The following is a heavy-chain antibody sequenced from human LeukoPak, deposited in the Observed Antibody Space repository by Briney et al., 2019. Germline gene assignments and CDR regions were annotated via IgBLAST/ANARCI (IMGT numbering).Heavy chain of an antibody. Sequence: PSETLSLTCTVSGGSISSDNYYWSWIRQPAGKGLEWIGRIYTRGSTYYSPSLKSRVTISADTSKNQFSLKLTSVTAADTAVYYCARGLPNYYYYYMDVWGKGTTVTISS. CDR1: GGSISSDNYY. D-gene: IGHD2-21*02. V-gene: IGHV4-61*02. CDR3: ARGLPNYYYYYMDV. J-gene: IGHJ6*03. CDR2: IYTRGST.